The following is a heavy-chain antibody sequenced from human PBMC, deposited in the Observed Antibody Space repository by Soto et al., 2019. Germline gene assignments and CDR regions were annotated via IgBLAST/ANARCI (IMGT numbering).Heavy chain of an antibody. Sequence: QVRLQESGPGLVKPSETLSLTCTVSGGSMISYYWSWIRQPPGRGLEWIGFIYYAGSTKYNRSLTIHVATSVDRSQNACLVPVPPVAAARSSVDYCAGRSVATATCDYWGQGTLFTVAS. CDR3: AGRSVATATCDY. J-gene: IGHJ4*02. V-gene: IGHV4-59*08. CDR2: IYYAGST. D-gene: IGHD5-12*01. CDR1: GGSMISYY.